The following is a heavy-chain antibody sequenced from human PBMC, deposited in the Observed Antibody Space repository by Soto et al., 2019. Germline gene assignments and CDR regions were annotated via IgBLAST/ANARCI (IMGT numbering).Heavy chain of an antibody. V-gene: IGHV3-7*01. Sequence: GGSLRLSCAASGFTFSSYWMSWVRQAPGKGLEWVANIKQDGSEKYYVDSVKGRFTISRDNAKNSLYLQMNSLRAEDTAVYYCARYGLLWFGKLDYYYMDVWGKGTTVTVSS. CDR1: GFTFSSYW. CDR2: IKQDGSEK. CDR3: ARYGLLWFGKLDYYYMDV. D-gene: IGHD3-10*01. J-gene: IGHJ6*03.